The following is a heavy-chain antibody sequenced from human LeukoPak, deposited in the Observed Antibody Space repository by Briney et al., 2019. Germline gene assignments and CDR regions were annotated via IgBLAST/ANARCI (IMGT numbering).Heavy chain of an antibody. CDR2: IYYSGST. V-gene: IGHV4-59*12. Sequence: SETLSLTCTVSGGSISTNYWSWIRQPPGKGLEWIGYIYYSGSTNYNPSLKSRVTISVDTSKNQFSLKLSSVTAADTAVYYCARAPPYTAMVSFAYYFDYWAREPWSPSPQ. CDR1: GGSISTNY. J-gene: IGHJ4*02. D-gene: IGHD5-18*01. CDR3: ARAPPYTAMVSFAYYFDY.